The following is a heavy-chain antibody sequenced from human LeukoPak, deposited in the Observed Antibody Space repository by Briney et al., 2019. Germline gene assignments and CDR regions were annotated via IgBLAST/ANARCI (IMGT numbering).Heavy chain of an antibody. CDR2: IYYSGST. J-gene: IGHJ4*02. Sequence: SETLSLTCTVSGGSISSSTFYWGWIRQPPGKGLEWIGGIYYSGSTYYNPSLKSRVTISLDTSKNQFSLKLSSVTAADTAVYYCAREGHSSGWSSFDYWGQGTLVTVSS. V-gene: IGHV4-39*07. CDR3: AREGHSSGWSSFDY. CDR1: GGSISSSTFY. D-gene: IGHD6-19*01.